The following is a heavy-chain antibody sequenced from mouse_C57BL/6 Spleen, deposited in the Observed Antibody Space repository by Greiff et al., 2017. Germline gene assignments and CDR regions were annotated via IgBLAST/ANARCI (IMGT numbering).Heavy chain of an antibody. Sequence: QVQLQQSGAELAKPGASVKLSCKASGYTFTSYWMHWVKQRPGKGLEWIGYINPSSGYTKYNQKFKDKATLTADKSSSTAYMQLGSLTYEDSAVYYCARSSVTTVVTTGCMDYWGQGTSVTVSS. CDR3: ARSSVTTVVTTGCMDY. V-gene: IGHV1-7*01. D-gene: IGHD1-1*01. CDR1: GYTFTSYW. J-gene: IGHJ4*01. CDR2: INPSSGYT.